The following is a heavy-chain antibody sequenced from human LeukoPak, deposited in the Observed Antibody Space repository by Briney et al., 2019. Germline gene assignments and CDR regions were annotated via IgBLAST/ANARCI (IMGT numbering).Heavy chain of an antibody. Sequence: GGSLRLSCSASGFTFSSYAMHWVRQAPGKGLEYVSAISSNGGSTYYADSAKGRFTISRDNSKNTLYLQMSSLRAEDTAVYYCVKPFPYYYDSSGYQDVDYWGQGTLVTVSS. CDR3: VKPFPYYYDSSGYQDVDY. CDR1: GFTFSSYA. V-gene: IGHV3-64D*06. J-gene: IGHJ4*02. CDR2: ISSNGGST. D-gene: IGHD3-22*01.